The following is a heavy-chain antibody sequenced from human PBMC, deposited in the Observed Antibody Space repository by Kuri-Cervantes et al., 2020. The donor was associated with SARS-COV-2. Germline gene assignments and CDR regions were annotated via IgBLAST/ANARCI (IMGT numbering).Heavy chain of an antibody. J-gene: IGHJ4*02. Sequence: GESLKISCAASGFTFSSYDMHWVRQATGKGLEWVSAIGTAGDTYYPGSVKGRFTISRDNAKNTLYLQMNSLRAEDTAVYYCARGLYSSSWYCPDYWGQGTLVTVSS. CDR1: GFTFSSYD. D-gene: IGHD6-13*01. CDR3: ARGLYSSSWYCPDY. V-gene: IGHV3-13*01. CDR2: IGTAGDT.